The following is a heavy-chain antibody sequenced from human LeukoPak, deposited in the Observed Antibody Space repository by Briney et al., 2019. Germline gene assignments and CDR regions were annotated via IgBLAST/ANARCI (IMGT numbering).Heavy chain of an antibody. J-gene: IGHJ4*02. CDR3: ASSFSTVDY. CDR1: GFTFSSYW. V-gene: IGHV3-74*01. CDR2: ISSDGSNT. D-gene: IGHD3/OR15-3a*01. Sequence: GGSLRLSCAASGFTFSSYWMHWVRQAPGKGLVWVSRISSDGSNTGYADSVKGRFTISRGNAKNTVYLQMNSLSAEDTAVYYCASSFSTVDYWGQGTLVTVSS.